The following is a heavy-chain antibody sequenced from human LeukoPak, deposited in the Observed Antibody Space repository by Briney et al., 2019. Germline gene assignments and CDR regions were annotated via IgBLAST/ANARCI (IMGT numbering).Heavy chain of an antibody. J-gene: IGHJ1*01. CDR1: GYTFTSYD. CDR2: MNPNSGNT. D-gene: IGHD2-15*01. Sequence: GASVKVSCKASGYTFTSYDINWVRQATGQGLEWMGWMNPNSGNTGYAQKFQGRVTMTRNTSISTAYMELSSLRSEDTVVYYCARGRYCSGGSCYYLTEYFQHWGQGTLVTVSS. V-gene: IGHV1-8*01. CDR3: ARGRYCSGGSCYYLTEYFQH.